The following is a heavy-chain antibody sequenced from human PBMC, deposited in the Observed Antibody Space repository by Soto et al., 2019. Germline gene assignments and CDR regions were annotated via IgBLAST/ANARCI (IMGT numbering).Heavy chain of an antibody. D-gene: IGHD3-9*01. CDR1: GGSISSGGYY. Sequence: SETLSLTCTVSGGSISSGGYYWSWIRQHPGKGLEWIGYIYYSGSTYYNPSLKSRVTISVDTSKNQFSLNLSSVTAADTAVYYCARDSPYYDILTGYPYYYYGMDVWGQGTTVTVS. CDR3: ARDSPYYDILTGYPYYYYGMDV. J-gene: IGHJ6*02. CDR2: IYYSGST. V-gene: IGHV4-31*03.